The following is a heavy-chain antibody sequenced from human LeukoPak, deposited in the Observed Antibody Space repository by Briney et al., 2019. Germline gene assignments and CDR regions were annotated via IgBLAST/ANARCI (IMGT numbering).Heavy chain of an antibody. V-gene: IGHV4-31*03. CDR2: IFNSGST. Sequence: TSQTLSLTCTVSGGSIRSGSYYWSWIRQHPGKGLEWIGDIFNSGSTYYNPSLKSRVTISVDTSKNQFSLKLSSVTAADTAVYYCAGVSQYYYDSSGIWYFDLWGRGTLVTVSS. J-gene: IGHJ2*01. CDR3: AGVSQYYYDSSGIWYFDL. CDR1: GGSIRSGSYY. D-gene: IGHD3-22*01.